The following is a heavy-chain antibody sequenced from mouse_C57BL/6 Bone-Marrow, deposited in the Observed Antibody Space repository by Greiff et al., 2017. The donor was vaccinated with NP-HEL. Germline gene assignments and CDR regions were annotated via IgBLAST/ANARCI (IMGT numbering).Heavy chain of an antibody. CDR3: ARSSSGPFFAY. D-gene: IGHD3-2*02. V-gene: IGHV1-80*01. CDR1: GYAFSSYW. CDR2: IYPGDGDT. Sequence: QVHVKQSGAELVKPGASVKISCKASGYAFSSYWMNWVKQRPGKGLEWIGQIYPGDGDTNYNGKFKGKATLTADKSSSTAYMQLSSLTSEDSAVYFCARSSSGPFFAYWGQGTLVTVSA. J-gene: IGHJ3*01.